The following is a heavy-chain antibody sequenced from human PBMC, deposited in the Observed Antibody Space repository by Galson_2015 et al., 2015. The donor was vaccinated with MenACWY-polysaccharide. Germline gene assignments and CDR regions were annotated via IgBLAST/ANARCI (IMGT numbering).Heavy chain of an antibody. V-gene: IGHV4-61*02. CDR2: MYASGST. Sequence: TLSLTCTVSGGSINRGSYFWTWIRQPAGKGLEWIGRMYASGSTNYNPSLKSRVAMSVDTSKNQFSLKLSSVTAADTAVYYCARGENYYDTSGLDAFDIWGQGTMVTVSS. CDR1: GGSINRGSYF. D-gene: IGHD3-22*01. J-gene: IGHJ3*02. CDR3: ARGENYYDTSGLDAFDI.